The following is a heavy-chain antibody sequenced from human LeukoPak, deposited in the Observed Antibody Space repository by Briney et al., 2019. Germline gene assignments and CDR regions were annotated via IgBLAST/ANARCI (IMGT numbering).Heavy chain of an antibody. CDR1: GYTFTSYY. D-gene: IGHD2-2*02. CDR2: INPSGGST. CDR3: ARDMGGKLGYCSSTSCYIGWFDP. V-gene: IGHV1-46*01. J-gene: IGHJ5*02. Sequence: GASVKVSCKASGYTFTSYYMHWVRQAPGQGLEWMGIINPSGGSTSYAQKFQGRVTMTRDTSTSTVYMELSSLRSEDTAVYYCARDMGGKLGYCSSTSCYIGWFDPWGQGTLSPSPQ.